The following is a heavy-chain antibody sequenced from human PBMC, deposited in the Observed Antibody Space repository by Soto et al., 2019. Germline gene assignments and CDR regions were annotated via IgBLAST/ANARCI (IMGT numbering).Heavy chain of an antibody. D-gene: IGHD1-26*01. J-gene: IGHJ4*02. Sequence: SETLSLTCVVSGGSMGSRFWTWIRQPPGKGLEWVGSVYYNGNTYYNPSLRSRVTISVDTSKNQFSLTLTSVTAADTAMYYCARDVGRFDYWGQGTLVTVSS. CDR2: VYYNGNT. CDR3: ARDVGRFDY. CDR1: GGSMGSRF. V-gene: IGHV4-59*11.